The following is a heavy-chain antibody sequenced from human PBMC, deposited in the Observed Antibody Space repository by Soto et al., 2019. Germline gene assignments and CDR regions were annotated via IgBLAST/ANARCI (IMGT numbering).Heavy chain of an antibody. D-gene: IGHD6-25*01. CDR1: GSTFNTYA. V-gene: IGHV3-23*01. CDR2: TTGSSGVT. Sequence: PGGSLRLSCAASGSTFNTYAMSWVRQAPGKGLEWVSGTTGSSGVTYYADSVKGRFTISRDNSKNTLFLQMNSLRADDTAVYYCAKDGMVAAAGFYYFENWGQGTQVTVSS. CDR3: AKDGMVAAAGFYYFEN. J-gene: IGHJ4*02.